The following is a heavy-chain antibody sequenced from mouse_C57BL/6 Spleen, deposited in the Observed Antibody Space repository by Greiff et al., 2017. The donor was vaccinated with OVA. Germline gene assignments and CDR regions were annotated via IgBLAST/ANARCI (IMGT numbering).Heavy chain of an antibody. Sequence: DVKLQESVAELVRPGASVKLSCTASGFNITNTYMPWVKQRPEQGLEWIGRIDPANGNTKYAPKFQGKATITADTSSNTAYLQLSSLTSEDTAIYYCARPLTGYFDYWGQGTTLTVAS. J-gene: IGHJ2*01. D-gene: IGHD4-1*01. CDR3: ARPLTGYFDY. CDR1: GFNITNTY. CDR2: IDPANGNT. V-gene: IGHV14-3*01.